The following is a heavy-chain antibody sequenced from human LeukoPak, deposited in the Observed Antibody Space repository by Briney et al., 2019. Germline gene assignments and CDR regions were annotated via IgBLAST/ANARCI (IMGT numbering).Heavy chain of an antibody. D-gene: IGHD3-9*01. CDR1: GGSFSGYY. CDR2: INHSGST. J-gene: IGHJ4*02. V-gene: IGHV4-34*01. CDR3: ARRGLRYFDWTFDY. Sequence: SETLSLTCAVYGGSFSGYYWSWIRQPPGKGLEWIGEINHSGSTNYNPSLKSRVTISVDTSKNQFSLKLSSVTAADTAVCYCARRGLRYFDWTFDYWGQGTLVTVSS.